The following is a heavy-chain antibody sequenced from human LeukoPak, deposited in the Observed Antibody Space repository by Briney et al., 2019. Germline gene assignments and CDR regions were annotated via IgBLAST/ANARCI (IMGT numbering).Heavy chain of an antibody. V-gene: IGHV4-38-2*02. CDR3: ARDYYYGWGSFRWDDVFDI. D-gene: IGHD3-10*01. CDR1: GYSISNGFY. J-gene: IGHJ3*02. CDR2: IYHSGIT. Sequence: SETLSLTCTVSGYSISNGFYWAWIRQSPGKGLEWIGSIYHSGITYYNPSLKSRVTLSVDTSKNQFSLKLSSVTAADTAVYYCARDYYYGWGSFRWDDVFDIWGQGTMVAVSS.